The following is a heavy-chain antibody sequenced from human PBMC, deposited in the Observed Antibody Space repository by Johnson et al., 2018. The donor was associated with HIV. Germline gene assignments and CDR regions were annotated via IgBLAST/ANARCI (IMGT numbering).Heavy chain of an antibody. CDR2: ISYDGSNK. Sequence: QEKLVESGGGVVQPGRSLRLSCAVSGFTFSSYAMHWVRQAPGKGLEWVAVISYDGSNKYYADAVKGRFTISRDNSKNTLYLQMNSLRAEDTAVYYCARSPRAAEGAFDIWGQGTMVTVSS. CDR3: ARSPRAAEGAFDI. V-gene: IGHV3-30*04. J-gene: IGHJ3*02. CDR1: GFTFSSYA. D-gene: IGHD6-13*01.